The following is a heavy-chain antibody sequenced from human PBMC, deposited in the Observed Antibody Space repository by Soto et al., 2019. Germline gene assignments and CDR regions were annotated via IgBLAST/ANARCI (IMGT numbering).Heavy chain of an antibody. J-gene: IGHJ4*02. CDR1: GDTFTSYY. CDR3: ARASGYVSGWYPDY. Sequence: SVKVSCKAPGDTFTSYYLNWVRQAPGQGLEWMGGLIPILGTTHYAQKFQGRVTITADESTNTAYMELSSLRSDDTAVYYCARASGYVSGWYPDYWGQGTRVTVSS. D-gene: IGHD6-19*01. V-gene: IGHV1-69*13. CDR2: LIPILGTT.